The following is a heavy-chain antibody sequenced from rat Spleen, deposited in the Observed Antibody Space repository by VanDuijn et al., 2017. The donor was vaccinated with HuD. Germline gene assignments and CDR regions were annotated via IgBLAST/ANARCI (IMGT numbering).Heavy chain of an antibody. Sequence: EVQLVESGGGLVQPGRSMKLSCAASGFTFSNYGLAWVRQAPKKGLEWVAYISYDGDTTYYRDSVKGRFTISRDKAKSTLYLQMDRLRSEDTATYYCTTRPYYSSLNWFPYWGQGTLVTVSS. CDR2: ISYDGDTT. CDR3: TTRPYYSSLNWFPY. D-gene: IGHD1-2*01. V-gene: IGHV5-20*01. CDR1: GFTFSNYG. J-gene: IGHJ3*01.